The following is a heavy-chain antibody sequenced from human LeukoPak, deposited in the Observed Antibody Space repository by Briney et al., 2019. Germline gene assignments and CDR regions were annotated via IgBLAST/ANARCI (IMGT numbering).Heavy chain of an antibody. CDR3: AKEREGGSYIYYYYGMDV. J-gene: IGHJ6*02. V-gene: IGHV3-30*18. CDR1: GFTFSSYG. D-gene: IGHD1-26*01. Sequence: AGGSLRLSCAASGFTFSSYGMHWVRQAPGKGLEWVAVISYDGSNKYYADSVKGRFTISRDNSKNTLYLQMNSLRAEDTAVYYCAKEREGGSYIYYYYGMDVWGQGTTVTVSS. CDR2: ISYDGSNK.